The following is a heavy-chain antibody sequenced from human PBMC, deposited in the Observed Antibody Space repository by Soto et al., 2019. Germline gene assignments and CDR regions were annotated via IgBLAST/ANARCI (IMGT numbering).Heavy chain of an antibody. CDR2: IVVGSGNT. CDR1: GFTVTSSA. D-gene: IGHD3-3*01. CDR3: AADRTYDFWSGSEARNYYGMDV. J-gene: IGHJ6*02. Sequence: SVKVSCKASGFTVTSSAVQWVRRARGQRLEWIGWIVVGSGNTNYAQKFQERVTITRDMSTSRAYMELSSLRSEDTAVYYCAADRTYDFWSGSEARNYYGMDVWGQGTTVTVSS. V-gene: IGHV1-58*01.